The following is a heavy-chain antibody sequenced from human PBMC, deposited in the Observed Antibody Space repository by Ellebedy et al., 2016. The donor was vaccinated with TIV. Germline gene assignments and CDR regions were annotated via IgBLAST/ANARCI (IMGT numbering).Heavy chain of an antibody. CDR1: GYTFSSFG. V-gene: IGHV1-18*01. Sequence: ASVKVSCXASGYTFSSFGISWVRQAPGQGLEWMGWFSPYNGDTDYAQKFQGRVTITTETSASTASMELSSLMSDDTAVYYCATREWQDPMDVWGQGTTVIVSS. D-gene: IGHD3-3*01. J-gene: IGHJ6*02. CDR2: FSPYNGDT. CDR3: ATREWQDPMDV.